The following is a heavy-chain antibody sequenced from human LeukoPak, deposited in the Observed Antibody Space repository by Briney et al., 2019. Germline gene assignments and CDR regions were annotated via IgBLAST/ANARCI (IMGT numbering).Heavy chain of an antibody. CDR1: GFTFSSYA. CDR3: ARDGYSYGDAFDI. V-gene: IGHV3-30*04. J-gene: IGHJ3*02. D-gene: IGHD5-18*01. Sequence: PGGSLRLSCAASGFTFSSYAVHWVRQAPGKGLEWVAVISYDGSNKYYADSVKGRFTISRDNSKNTLYLQMNSLRAEDTAVYYSARDGYSYGDAFDIWGQGTMVTVSS. CDR2: ISYDGSNK.